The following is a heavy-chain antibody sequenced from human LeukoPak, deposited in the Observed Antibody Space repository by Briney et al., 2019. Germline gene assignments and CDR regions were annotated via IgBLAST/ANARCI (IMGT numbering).Heavy chain of an antibody. CDR1: GYTFTSYG. V-gene: IGHV1-18*01. CDR3: ARSYYDFWSGYYYYYYYYMDV. CDR2: ISAYYGNT. J-gene: IGHJ6*03. D-gene: IGHD3-3*01. Sequence: ASVKVSCKASGYTFTSYGISWVRQAPGQGVEGMGLISAYYGNTNYAQKLRGRVTMTTDTSTSTAYMELRSLRSDDTAVYYCARSYYDFWSGYYYYYYYYMDVWGKGTTVTVSS.